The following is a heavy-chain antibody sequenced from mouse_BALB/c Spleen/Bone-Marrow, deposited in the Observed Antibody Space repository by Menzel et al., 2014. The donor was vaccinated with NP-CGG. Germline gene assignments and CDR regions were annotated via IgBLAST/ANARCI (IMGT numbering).Heavy chain of an antibody. V-gene: IGHV1-63*02. CDR3: ARTAYFDY. CDR1: GYTFTNYW. CDR2: FYPGGGYT. J-gene: IGHJ2*01. Sequence: VQLVESGAELVRPGTSVKISCKASGYTFTNYWLGWIKQRPGHGLEWIGDFYPGGGYTNYNEEFKGKATLTADASSSTAYMQLSSLTSEDSAAYFCARTAYFDYWGQGTTLTVSS.